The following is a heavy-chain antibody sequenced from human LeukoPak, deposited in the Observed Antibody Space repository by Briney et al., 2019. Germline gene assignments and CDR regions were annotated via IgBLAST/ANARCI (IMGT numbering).Heavy chain of an antibody. D-gene: IGHD5-18*01. CDR3: AREGYSYGNYFDY. Sequence: GGSLRLSCAASKFTFGDFWMSWVRQAPGKGLEWVASIKQDGSEKYYADSVKGRFTISRDNSKNTLYLQMNSLRAEDTAVYYCAREGYSYGNYFDYWGQGTLVTVSS. CDR2: IKQDGSEK. V-gene: IGHV3-7*01. J-gene: IGHJ4*02. CDR1: KFTFGDFW.